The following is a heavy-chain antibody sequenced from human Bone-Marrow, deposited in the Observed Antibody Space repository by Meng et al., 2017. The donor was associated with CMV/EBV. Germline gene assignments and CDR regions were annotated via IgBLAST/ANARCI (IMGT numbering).Heavy chain of an antibody. CDR2: ITGRGDSS. CDR3: AKNFLPGGNFPRGDAPHI. J-gene: IGHJ3*02. Sequence: GGSLRLSCAASGFTFNNYAMTWVRRAPGKGLEWVSAITGRGDSSYYADSVTGRFTISRDNSKNTLYLQMNSLRAEDTAVYYCAKNFLPGGNFPRGDAPHIWGQGTMVTVSS. D-gene: IGHD1-26*01. V-gene: IGHV3-23*01. CDR1: GFTFNNYA.